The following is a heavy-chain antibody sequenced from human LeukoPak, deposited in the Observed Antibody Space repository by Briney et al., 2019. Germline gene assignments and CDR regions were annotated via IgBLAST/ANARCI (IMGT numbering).Heavy chain of an antibody. D-gene: IGHD4-17*01. J-gene: IGHJ4*02. V-gene: IGHV1-69*05. CDR3: ARDGGGDYDFDY. CDR1: GGTFSSYA. CDR2: IIPIFGTA. Sequence: SVEVSCKASGGTFSSYAISWVRQAPGQGLEWMGGIIPIFGTANYAQKFQGRVTMTRDMSTSTVNMELSILRSEDTAVYYCARDGGGDYDFDYWGQGTLVTVSS.